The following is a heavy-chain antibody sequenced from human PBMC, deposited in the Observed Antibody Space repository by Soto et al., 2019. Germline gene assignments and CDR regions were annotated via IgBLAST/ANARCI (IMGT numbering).Heavy chain of an antibody. V-gene: IGHV6-1*01. J-gene: IGHJ6*02. CDR2: TYYRSKWYN. CDR3: AVGYCSSTSCPGSMDV. CDR1: GDSVSSNSAA. Sequence: PSQTLSLTCAISGDSVSSNSAAWNWIRQSPSRGLEWLGRTYYRSKWYNDYAVSVKSRITINPDTSKNQFSLQPNSVTPEDTAVYYCAVGYCSSTSCPGSMDVWGQGTTVTVSS. D-gene: IGHD2-2*01.